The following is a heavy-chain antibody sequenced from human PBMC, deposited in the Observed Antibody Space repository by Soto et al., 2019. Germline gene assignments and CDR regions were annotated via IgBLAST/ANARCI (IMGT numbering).Heavy chain of an antibody. CDR2: IYHSGST. D-gene: IGHD3-16*01. CDR1: GASISSSNW. CDR3: ASGGPMHV. Sequence: QVQLQESGPGLVKPSGSLSLTCAVPGASISSSNWWCWVRQPPGKGLEWIWEIYHSGSTSYNPSLKRRHSISVDKPKNQFSPNPGSVTAADTPLYYCASGGPMHVWGQGTTVTVSS. V-gene: IGHV4-4*02. J-gene: IGHJ6*02.